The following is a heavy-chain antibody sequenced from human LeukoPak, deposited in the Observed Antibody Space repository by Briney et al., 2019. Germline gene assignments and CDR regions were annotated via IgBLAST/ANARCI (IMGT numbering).Heavy chain of an antibody. V-gene: IGHV3-30*02. D-gene: IGHD6-19*01. CDR1: GIIFSSYG. J-gene: IGHJ4*02. Sequence: GGSLRLSCVASGIIFSSYGMHWVRQAPGKGLEWVAFIRYDGSNKYYTDSVKGRFTISRDNSKNTLYLQMNSLRDEDAAVYYCAKVGSGWYGVDYWGQGTLVTVSS. CDR2: IRYDGSNK. CDR3: AKVGSGWYGVDY.